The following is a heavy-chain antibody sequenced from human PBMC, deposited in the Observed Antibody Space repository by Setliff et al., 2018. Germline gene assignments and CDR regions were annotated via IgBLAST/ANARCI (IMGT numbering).Heavy chain of an antibody. CDR1: GGSLSSYNY. V-gene: IGHV4-61*09. D-gene: IGHD6-19*01. Sequence: SETLSLTCTVSGGSLSSYNYWSWIRQPAGKGLEWIGQIYTDGSTNYNPSLKSRATLSIDASKRQFSLKLTSVTAADTAVYYCARASSGWYSAYYYYMDVWGKGTTVTVSS. CDR3: ARASSGWYSAYYYYMDV. J-gene: IGHJ6*03. CDR2: IYTDGST.